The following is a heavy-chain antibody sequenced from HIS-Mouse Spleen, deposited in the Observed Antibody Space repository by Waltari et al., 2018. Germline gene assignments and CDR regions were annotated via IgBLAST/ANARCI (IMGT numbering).Heavy chain of an antibody. Sequence: QLQLQESGPGLVKPSETLSLPCTVSGGSISSTSSYRGRIRQPPGKGLEWIGSIYYSGSTYYNPSIKSRVTISVDTSKNQFSLKLSSVTAADTAVYYCAREIPYSSSWYDWYFDLWGRGTLVTVSS. V-gene: IGHV4-39*07. CDR1: GGSISSTSSY. D-gene: IGHD6-13*01. CDR3: AREIPYSSSWYDWYFDL. CDR2: IYYSGST. J-gene: IGHJ2*01.